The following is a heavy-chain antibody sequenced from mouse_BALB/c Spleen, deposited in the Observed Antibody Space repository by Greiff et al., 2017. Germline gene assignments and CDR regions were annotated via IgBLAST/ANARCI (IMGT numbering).Heavy chain of an antibody. J-gene: IGHJ3*01. V-gene: IGHV5-17*02. CDR3: ARSSSNWDFAY. D-gene: IGHD4-1*01. Sequence: EVMLVESGGGLVQPGGSRKLSCAASGFTFSSFGMHWVRQAPEKGLEWVAYISSGSSTIYYADTVKGRFTISRDNPKNTLFLQMTSLRSEDTAMYYCARSSSNWDFAYWGQGTLVTVSA. CDR2: ISSGSSTI. CDR1: GFTFSSFG.